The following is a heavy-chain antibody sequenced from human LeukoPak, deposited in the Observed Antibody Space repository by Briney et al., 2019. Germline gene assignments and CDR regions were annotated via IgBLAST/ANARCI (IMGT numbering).Heavy chain of an antibody. D-gene: IGHD4-23*01. CDR3: ARSRNGGHTRSNWFDP. V-gene: IGHV4-34*01. J-gene: IGHJ5*02. CDR1: GGSFSGYD. Sequence: RSSETLSLTCAVYGGSFSGYDWSWIRQPPGKGLEWIGEINHSGSTNYNPSLKSRVTISVDMSKNQFSLKLSSVTAADTAVYYCARSRNGGHTRSNWFDPWGQGTLVTVSS. CDR2: INHSGST.